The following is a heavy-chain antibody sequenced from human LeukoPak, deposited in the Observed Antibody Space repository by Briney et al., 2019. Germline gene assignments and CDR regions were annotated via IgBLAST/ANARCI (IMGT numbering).Heavy chain of an antibody. CDR3: IRGGIRVSGIDAFDI. Sequence: PGGSLRLSCAASGFTFRDYDMHWVRQVPGRGLEWVSAIGIGDDTHYPDSVKGRFTISRENAKNSLYLQMNTLGDGDTAVYYCIRGGIRVSGIDAFDIWGQGTMVTVSS. V-gene: IGHV3-13*01. CDR1: GFTFRDYD. D-gene: IGHD5/OR15-5a*01. CDR2: IGIGDDT. J-gene: IGHJ3*02.